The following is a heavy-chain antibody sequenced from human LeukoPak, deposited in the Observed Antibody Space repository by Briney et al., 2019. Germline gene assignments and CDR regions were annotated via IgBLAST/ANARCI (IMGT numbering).Heavy chain of an antibody. Sequence: GGSLRLSCAASGFNFSGYWMTWVRQAPGKGLEWVANIKEDGSEKHYVVSVKGRFTISRDNAKNSLYLEMNTLRLEDTAVYYCAVTIAVGYWGQGSLVTVSS. V-gene: IGHV3-7*01. J-gene: IGHJ4*02. D-gene: IGHD6-19*01. CDR2: IKEDGSEK. CDR1: GFNFSGYW. CDR3: AVTIAVGY.